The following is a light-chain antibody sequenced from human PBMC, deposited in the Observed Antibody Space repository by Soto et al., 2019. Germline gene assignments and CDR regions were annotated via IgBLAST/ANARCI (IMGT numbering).Light chain of an antibody. CDR2: AAS. CDR1: QSVSRY. CDR3: QQSYITPPIT. V-gene: IGKV1-39*01. J-gene: IGKJ5*01. Sequence: DVQMTQSPSSLSALVGDRVTITCRASQSVSRYLNWYQHKPGKAPKLLINAASNLRSGVPSRFSGSGSGTDFTLTIYGLQTEDFAVYYCQQSYITPPITFGQGTRLDLK.